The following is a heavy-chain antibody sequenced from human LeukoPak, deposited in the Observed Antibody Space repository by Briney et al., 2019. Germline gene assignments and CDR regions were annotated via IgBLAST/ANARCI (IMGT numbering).Heavy chain of an antibody. CDR3: ARVQRWLQSIDY. CDR2: INHSGXX. D-gene: IGHD5-24*01. CDR1: GGSFXGXY. Sequence: SETLSLTCAVYGGSFXGXYWSWIRQPPGXXXXWIGEINHSGXXXXXXXXXXRXTISXXTXKXXXSLKLSSVTAADTAVYYCARVQRWLQSIDYWGQGTLVTVSS. V-gene: IGHV4-34*01. J-gene: IGHJ4*02.